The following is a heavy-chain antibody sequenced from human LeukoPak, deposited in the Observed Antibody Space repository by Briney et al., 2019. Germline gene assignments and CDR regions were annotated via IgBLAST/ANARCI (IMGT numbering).Heavy chain of an antibody. D-gene: IGHD3-9*01. V-gene: IGHV3-23*01. Sequence: GGSLRLSCAASGFTFSSYAMSWVRQAPGKGLEWVSGISGSGDSTNYADSVKGRFTISRDNSKNTLYLQMNSLRAEDTAVYYCAKDGGYNSYYDILTYSGAFDIWGQGTMVTVSS. CDR2: ISGSGDST. J-gene: IGHJ3*02. CDR1: GFTFSSYA. CDR3: AKDGGYNSYYDILTYSGAFDI.